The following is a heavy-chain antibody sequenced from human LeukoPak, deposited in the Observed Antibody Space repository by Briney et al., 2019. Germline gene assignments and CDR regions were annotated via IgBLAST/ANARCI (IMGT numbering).Heavy chain of an antibody. CDR2: ISYDGAAR. CDR1: RFTFSSYT. Sequence: GGSLRLSCAASRFTFSSYTMNWVRQAPGKGLEWVSAISYDGAARYYADSVKGRFTLSRDNSKNTLYLQMNTLRAEDTAVYYCATLAESSTVFWGQGTLVTVSS. D-gene: IGHD4-11*01. V-gene: IGHV3-23*01. J-gene: IGHJ4*02. CDR3: ATLAESSTVF.